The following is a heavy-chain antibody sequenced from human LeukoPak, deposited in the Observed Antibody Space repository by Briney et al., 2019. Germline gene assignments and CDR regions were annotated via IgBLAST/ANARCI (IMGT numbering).Heavy chain of an antibody. CDR3: ARNRYYYDSSGSTIDAFDI. D-gene: IGHD3-22*01. Sequence: SETLSLTCTVSGGSISSYYWSWIRQPPGKGLEWIGYIYYSGSTNYNPSLKSRVTISVDTSKNQFSLKLSSVTAADTAVYYCARNRYYYDSSGSTIDAFDIWGQGTMVTVSS. CDR2: IYYSGST. CDR1: GGSISSYY. J-gene: IGHJ3*02. V-gene: IGHV4-59*01.